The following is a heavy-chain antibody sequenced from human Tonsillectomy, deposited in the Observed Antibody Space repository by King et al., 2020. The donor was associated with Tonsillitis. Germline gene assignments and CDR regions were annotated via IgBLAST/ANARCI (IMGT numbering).Heavy chain of an antibody. CDR1: GGSISSSSYY. J-gene: IGHJ5*02. V-gene: IGHV4-39*01. CDR3: ASLFVQGSITGTTNWFDP. CDR2: IYYSGST. Sequence: QLQESGPGLVKPSETLSLTCTVSGGSISSSSYYWGWIRQPPGKGLEWIGSIYYSGSTYYNPSLKSRVTISVDTSKNQFSLKLSSVTAADTAVYYCASLFVQGSITGTTNWFDPWGQGTLVTVSS. D-gene: IGHD1-7*01.